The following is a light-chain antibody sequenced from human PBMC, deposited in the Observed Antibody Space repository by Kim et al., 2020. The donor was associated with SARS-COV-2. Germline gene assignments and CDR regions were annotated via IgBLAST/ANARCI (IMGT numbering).Light chain of an antibody. J-gene: IGLJ3*02. Sequence: QSIPITCTGTRSDIGDYNYVSWYQQCPGKAPKLLIYDVNKRPSGVSIRFSGSKSGNTASLTISRLRAEDEADYYCSSYTSSTTWVFGGGTQLTVL. CDR2: DVN. V-gene: IGLV2-14*03. CDR3: SSYTSSTTWV. CDR1: RSDIGDYNY.